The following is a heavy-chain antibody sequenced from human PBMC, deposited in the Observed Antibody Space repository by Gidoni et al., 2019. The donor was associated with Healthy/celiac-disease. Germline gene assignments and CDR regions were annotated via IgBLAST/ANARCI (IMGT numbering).Heavy chain of an antibody. CDR2: IYYSGST. D-gene: IGHD3-16*02. CDR1: DGPIRSSSYS. CDR3: ARKYYDYVWGSYRWRYFDY. Sequence: QLQLQESGPGLVKPSATLSLTCTASDGPIRSSSYSWGWIRQPQGKGTGWIGSIYYSGSTYYNPALKSRVTISVDTSKNQFSLKLSSVTAADTAVYYCARKYYDYVWGSYRWRYFDYWGQGTLVIVSS. J-gene: IGHJ4*02. V-gene: IGHV4-39*01.